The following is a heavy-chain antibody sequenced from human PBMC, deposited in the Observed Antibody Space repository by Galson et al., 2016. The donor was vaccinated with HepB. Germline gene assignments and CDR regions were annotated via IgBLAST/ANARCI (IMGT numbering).Heavy chain of an antibody. D-gene: IGHD2-8*02. CDR1: GFSLKTGGVA. V-gene: IGHV2-5*02. Sequence: PALVKPTQTLTLTCAFSGFSLKTGGVAVAWVRQPPGKALEWLALIFWDGDKRYRPSLSSRLTMTKDTSKNQVVLTMTNVDPVDTATYYCARTEWTSYYYSMDVWGEGTTVTVSS. CDR2: IFWDGDK. CDR3: ARTEWTSYYYSMDV. J-gene: IGHJ6*02.